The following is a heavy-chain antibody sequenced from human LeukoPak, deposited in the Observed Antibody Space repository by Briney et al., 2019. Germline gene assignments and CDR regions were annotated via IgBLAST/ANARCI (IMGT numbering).Heavy chain of an antibody. D-gene: IGHD3-3*01. CDR1: AGSISSGGYS. CDR2: IYHSGST. J-gene: IGHJ5*02. Sequence: SQTLSLTCAVSAGSISSGGYSWSWIRQPPGKGLEWIGYIYHSGSTYYNPSLKSRVTISVDRSKNQFSLKLSSVTAANTAVYYCARGGSTIYNWFDPWGQGTLVTVSS. CDR3: ARGGSTIYNWFDP. V-gene: IGHV4-30-2*01.